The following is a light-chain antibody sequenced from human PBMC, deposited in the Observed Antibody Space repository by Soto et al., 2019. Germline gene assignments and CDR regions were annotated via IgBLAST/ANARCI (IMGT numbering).Light chain of an antibody. J-gene: IGKJ3*01. CDR3: QQYDNSPFT. V-gene: IGKV3-20*01. CDR1: QSVSGMY. Sequence: EVVLTQSPGTLSLSPGESATLSCRASQSVSGMYLAWYQQKPGQAPRLLIYGTSNRATGIPDRFSGSGSGTDFTLTIRGLEPEDFAMYFCQQYDNSPFTVGPRTKVDSK. CDR2: GTS.